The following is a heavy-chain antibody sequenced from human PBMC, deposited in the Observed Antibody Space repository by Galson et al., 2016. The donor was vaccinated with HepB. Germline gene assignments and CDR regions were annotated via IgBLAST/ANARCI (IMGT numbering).Heavy chain of an antibody. CDR1: GGSISRSQYY. CDR2: IYYSGST. J-gene: IGHJ4*02. CDR3: AGIADTAMIEI. Sequence: SETLSLTCTVSGGSISRSQYYWGWIRQPPEKGLEWIGSIYYSGSTYYNPSLKSRVTISVDTSKNQFSLNLTSVTAADTAVYFCAGIADTAMIEIWGQGTLVTVSS. V-gene: IGHV4-39*01. D-gene: IGHD5-18*01.